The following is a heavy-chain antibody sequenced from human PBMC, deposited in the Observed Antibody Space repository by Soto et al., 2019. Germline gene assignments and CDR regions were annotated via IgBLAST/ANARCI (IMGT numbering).Heavy chain of an antibody. J-gene: IGHJ5*02. CDR2: IYYSGST. CDR1: GGSISSSSYY. Sequence: SETLSLTCTVSGGSISSSSYYWGWIRQPPGKGLEWIGSIYYSGSTYYNPSLKSRVTISVDTSKNQFSLKLSSVTAADTAVYYCARRMGVWKYQLLYWFDPWGQGTLVTVSS. V-gene: IGHV4-39*01. D-gene: IGHD2-2*01. CDR3: ARRMGVWKYQLLYWFDP.